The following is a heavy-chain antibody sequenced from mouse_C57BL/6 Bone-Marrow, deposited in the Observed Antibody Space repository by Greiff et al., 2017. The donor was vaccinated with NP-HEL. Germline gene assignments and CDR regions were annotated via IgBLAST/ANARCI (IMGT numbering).Heavy chain of an antibody. D-gene: IGHD2-4*01. Sequence: QVQLQQSGAELVRPGASVTLSCKASGYTFTDYEMHWVKQTPVHGLEWIGAIDPETGGTAYNQKFKGKAILTADKSSSTAYMELRSLTSEDSAVYYCTRGGYDYDDFDYWGQGTTLTVSS. CDR1: GYTFTDYE. V-gene: IGHV1-15*01. J-gene: IGHJ2*01. CDR3: TRGGYDYDDFDY. CDR2: IDPETGGT.